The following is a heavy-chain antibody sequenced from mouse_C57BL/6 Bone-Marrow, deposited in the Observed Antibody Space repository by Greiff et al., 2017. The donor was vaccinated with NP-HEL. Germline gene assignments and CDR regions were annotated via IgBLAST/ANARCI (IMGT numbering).Heavy chain of an antibody. CDR1: GYTFTSYW. V-gene: IGHV1-69*01. CDR2: IDPSDSYT. Sequence: QVQLQQPGAELVMPGASVKLSCKASGYTFTSYWMHWVKQRPGQGLEWIGEIDPSDSYTNYNQKFKGKSTLTVAKSSSTAYMQLSSLTSEDSAVYYCARVNGAYYFDYWGQGTTLTVSS. CDR3: ARVNGAYYFDY. J-gene: IGHJ2*01.